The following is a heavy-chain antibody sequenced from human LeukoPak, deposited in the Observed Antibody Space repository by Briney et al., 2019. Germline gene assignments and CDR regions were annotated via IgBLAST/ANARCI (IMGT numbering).Heavy chain of an antibody. CDR1: GFTFSSYG. V-gene: IGHV3-30*03. D-gene: IGHD3-10*01. Sequence: GRSLRLSCAASGFTFSSYGMHWVRQAPGKGLEWVAVISYDGSNKYYADSVKGRFTISRDNSKNTLYLQMNSLRAEDTAVYYCARDQAVRGVITDYWGQGTLVTVSS. CDR3: ARDQAVRGVITDY. J-gene: IGHJ4*02. CDR2: ISYDGSNK.